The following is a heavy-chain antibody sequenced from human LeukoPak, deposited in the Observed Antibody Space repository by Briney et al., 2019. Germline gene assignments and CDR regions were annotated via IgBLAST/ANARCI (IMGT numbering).Heavy chain of an antibody. J-gene: IGHJ4*02. CDR1: GYTFTIYN. CDR2: MNTKNGNR. V-gene: IGHV1-8*03. Sequence: SGKLSCNAAGYTFTIYNINWVRQATGQGHGRMGGMNTKNGNRGKKQKYQVRGTITRITAISTTYMELSSLRSEDTAVYYCARGYDGSGSYWLGLRPEYYFDYWGQGTLVTVSS. D-gene: IGHD3-10*01. CDR3: ARGYDGSGSYWLGLRPEYYFDY.